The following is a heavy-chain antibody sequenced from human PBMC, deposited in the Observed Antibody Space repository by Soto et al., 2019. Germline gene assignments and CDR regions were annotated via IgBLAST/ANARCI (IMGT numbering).Heavy chain of an antibody. D-gene: IGHD6-13*01. CDR2: IDYSCST. CDR1: GVSISSYY. J-gene: IGHJ6*02. Sequence: SETLSLTSTVSGVSISSYYWSWIRQPPGKGQEWIGYIDYSCSTNYNPSLKSRVTIPVDTSKNQSALKLSSVTAADTAVYYCARGNGYSSSWYSAVWGQGTTVTVSS. V-gene: IGHV4-59*01. CDR3: ARGNGYSSSWYSAV.